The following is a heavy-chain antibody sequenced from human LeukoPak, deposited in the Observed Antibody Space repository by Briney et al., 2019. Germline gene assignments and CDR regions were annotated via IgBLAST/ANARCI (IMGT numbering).Heavy chain of an antibody. CDR1: GGSISSYY. D-gene: IGHD3-3*01. J-gene: IGHJ5*02. CDR2: IYYSGST. V-gene: IGHV4-59*01. CDR3: ARVLPGSVLEWLFTIDP. Sequence: SETLSLTCTVSGGSISSYYWSWIRQPPGKGLEWIGYIYYSGSTNYNPSLKSRVTISVDTSKNQFSLKLSSVTAADTAVYYCARVLPGSVLEWLFTIDPWGQGTLVTVSP.